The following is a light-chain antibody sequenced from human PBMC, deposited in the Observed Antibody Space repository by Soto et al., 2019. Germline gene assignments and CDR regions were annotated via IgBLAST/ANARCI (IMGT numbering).Light chain of an antibody. CDR2: AVS. V-gene: IGLV2-14*01. CDR1: SSDVGGYNY. Sequence: QSALTQPASVSGSPGQSITISCTGTSSDVGGYNYVSWYQQHPGKAPKLMIYAVSNRPSGVSNRFSGSKSGNTASLTISGLKAEDEADYYCSSYTSSSTYVFGTGTKLTVL. J-gene: IGLJ1*01. CDR3: SSYTSSSTYV.